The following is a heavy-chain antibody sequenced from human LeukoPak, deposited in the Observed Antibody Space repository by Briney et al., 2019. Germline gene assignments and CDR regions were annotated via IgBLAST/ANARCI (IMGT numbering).Heavy chain of an antibody. J-gene: IGHJ5*02. D-gene: IGHD5-18*01. V-gene: IGHV4-39*07. Sequence: SETLSLTCTVSGGSISSSPYYWGWIRQPPGKGLEWIGSIYYSGTTHYSPSLESRVTISVDTSKNQFSLKVASVTAADTAIYYCARGAGGFSYYNWFDPWGQGTLVTVSS. CDR3: ARGAGGFSYYNWFDP. CDR2: IYYSGTT. CDR1: GGSISSSPYY.